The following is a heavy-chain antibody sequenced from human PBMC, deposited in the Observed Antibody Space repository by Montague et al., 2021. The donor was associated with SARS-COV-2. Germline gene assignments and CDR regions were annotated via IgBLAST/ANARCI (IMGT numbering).Heavy chain of an antibody. D-gene: IGHD2-21*01. J-gene: IGHJ3*02. CDR3: ATGIPANDVFDI. Sequence: SETLSLTCTVSGGSVTSGDSYWTWIRQPPGKGLEWIGYIYNTGRTNYNPSLQSRVTISMDTSKNQFSLKVDSVSAADTAVYYCATGIPANDVFDIWGQGTMVTVSS. CDR1: GGSVTSGDSY. CDR2: IYNTGRT. V-gene: IGHV4-61*08.